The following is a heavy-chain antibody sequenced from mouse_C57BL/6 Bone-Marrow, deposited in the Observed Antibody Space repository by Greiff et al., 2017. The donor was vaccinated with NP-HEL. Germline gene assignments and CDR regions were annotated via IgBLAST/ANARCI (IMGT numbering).Heavy chain of an antibody. J-gene: IGHJ2*01. CDR1: GFNIKDDY. Sequence: VHVKQSGAELVRPGASVKLSCTASGFNIKDDYMHWVKQRPEQGLEWIGWIDPENGDTEYASKFQGKATITADTSSNTAYLQLSSLTSEDTAVYYCTPNWEDYWGQGTTLTVSS. V-gene: IGHV14-4*01. CDR3: TPNWEDY. CDR2: IDPENGDT. D-gene: IGHD4-1*01.